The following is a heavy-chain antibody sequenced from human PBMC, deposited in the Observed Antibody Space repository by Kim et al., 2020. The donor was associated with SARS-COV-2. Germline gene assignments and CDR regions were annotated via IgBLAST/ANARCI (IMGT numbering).Heavy chain of an antibody. D-gene: IGHD6-13*01. Sequence: GGSLRLSCAASGFTFSTFSMNWVRQAPGKGLEWVSYISSSSSTIYNADSVKGRFTVSRDDAQNSLYLLMNSLRAEDTAVYYCARSQQLGLFDYWVQGTL. J-gene: IGHJ4*02. CDR3: ARSQQLGLFDY. CDR1: GFTFSTFS. CDR2: ISSSSSTI. V-gene: IGHV3-48*04.